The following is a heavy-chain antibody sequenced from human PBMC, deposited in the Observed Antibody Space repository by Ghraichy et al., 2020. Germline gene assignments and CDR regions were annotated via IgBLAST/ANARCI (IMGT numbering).Heavy chain of an antibody. CDR3: ARGDIVVVVAATGGMDV. D-gene: IGHD2-15*01. Sequence: GGSLRLSCAASGFTFSSYGMHWVRQAPGKGLEWVGVIWYDGSNKYYADSVKGRFTISRDNSKNTLYLQMNTLRAEDTAVYYCARGDIVVVVAATGGMDVWGQGTTVTVSS. CDR2: IWYDGSNK. V-gene: IGHV3-33*01. J-gene: IGHJ6*02. CDR1: GFTFSSYG.